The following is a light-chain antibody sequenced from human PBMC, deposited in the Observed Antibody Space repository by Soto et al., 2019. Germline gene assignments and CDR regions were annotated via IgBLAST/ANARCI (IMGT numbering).Light chain of an antibody. J-gene: IGKJ5*01. Sequence: EIVMTQSPATLSVSPGERATLSCRASQSVSSNLAWYQQKPGQAPRLLIYGASTRATGIPARFSGSGSGTEFTLTISSLQSEDLAVYYYQQYNNWPPTFGQGTRLEIK. CDR1: QSVSSN. V-gene: IGKV3-15*01. CDR2: GAS. CDR3: QQYNNWPPT.